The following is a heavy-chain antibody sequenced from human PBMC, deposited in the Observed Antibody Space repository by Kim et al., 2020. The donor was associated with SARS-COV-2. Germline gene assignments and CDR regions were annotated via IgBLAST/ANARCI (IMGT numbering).Heavy chain of an antibody. Sequence: ASVKVSCTASGYTFFGYYMHWVRQAPGQGLEWMGWVNPNSGGTNYAQKFQGRVTMTRDPSINTAYMELSRLKSDDTAVYYCPRRGIISTSGIFDYWGQGTLVTVSS. D-gene: IGHD3-10*01. J-gene: IGHJ4*02. CDR1: GYTFFGYY. CDR3: PRRGIISTSGIFDY. CDR2: VNPNSGGT. V-gene: IGHV1-2*02.